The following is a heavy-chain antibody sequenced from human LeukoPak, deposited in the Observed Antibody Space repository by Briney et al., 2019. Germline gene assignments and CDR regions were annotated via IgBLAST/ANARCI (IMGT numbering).Heavy chain of an antibody. CDR3: ARDVTAVADYYYMDV. J-gene: IGHJ6*03. CDR1: GGTFSSYA. CDR2: IIPIFGTA. V-gene: IGHV1-69*01. D-gene: IGHD6-19*01. Sequence: ASVKVSCKASGGTFSSYAISWVRQAPGQGLEGMGGIIPIFGTANYAQKFQGRVTITADESTSTAYMELSSLRSEDTAVYYCARDVTAVADYYYMDVWGKGATVTISS.